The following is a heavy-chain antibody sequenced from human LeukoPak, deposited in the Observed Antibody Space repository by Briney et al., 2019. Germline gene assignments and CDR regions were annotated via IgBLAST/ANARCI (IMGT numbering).Heavy chain of an antibody. Sequence: GGSLRLSCAASGFTFRSNYMSWVRQAPGKGLEWVSAISGSGGSTYYADSVKGRFTISRDNSKNTLYLQMNSLRAEDTAVYYCAKALKGRWLQLSRWGQGTLVTVSS. V-gene: IGHV3-23*01. CDR3: AKALKGRWLQLSR. CDR2: ISGSGGST. J-gene: IGHJ4*02. D-gene: IGHD5-24*01. CDR1: GFTFRSNY.